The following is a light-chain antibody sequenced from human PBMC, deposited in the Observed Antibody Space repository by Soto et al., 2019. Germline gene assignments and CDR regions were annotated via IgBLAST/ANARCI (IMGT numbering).Light chain of an antibody. CDR2: DAS. V-gene: IGKV3-11*01. Sequence: EIVLTQSPATLSLSPGERATLSCRASQSVSSYLAWYQQKPGQPPRLLIYDASNRATGIPARFSGSGSGTDFTLTISSLEPEDFAVYYCQQRSNWTRTFGQGTKVDIK. J-gene: IGKJ1*01. CDR3: QQRSNWTRT. CDR1: QSVSSY.